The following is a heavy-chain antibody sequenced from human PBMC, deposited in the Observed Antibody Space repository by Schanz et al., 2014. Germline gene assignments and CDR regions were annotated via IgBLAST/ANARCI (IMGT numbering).Heavy chain of an antibody. D-gene: IGHD6-13*01. Sequence: EAQLLESGGGLVQPGGSLRLSCAAYGFNFKAYAMSWVRQAPGKGLEWVSGIEFSGGTTYYADSVKGRFTISRDNSKNTVNLQMNSLRAEDTAVYYCAKEKEEVAADGSFFDYWGQGTLVTVSS. J-gene: IGHJ4*02. V-gene: IGHV3-23*01. CDR2: IEFSGGTT. CDR3: AKEKEEVAADGSFFDY. CDR1: GFNFKAYA.